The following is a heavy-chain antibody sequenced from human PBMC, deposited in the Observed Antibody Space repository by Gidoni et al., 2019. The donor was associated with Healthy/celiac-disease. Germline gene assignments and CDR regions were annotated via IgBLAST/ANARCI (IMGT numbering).Heavy chain of an antibody. D-gene: IGHD5-12*01. V-gene: IGHV1-2*02. Sequence: QVQLVQSGAAVKKPGASVKVSCKASGYPFTGYYMHWVRQAPGQGLAWMGWINPNSGGTNYAQKFQGRVTMTRDTSISTAYMELSRLRSDDTAVYYCARDLVDGYDYGGSPEGMDYWGQGTLVTVSS. CDR1: GYPFTGYY. CDR2: INPNSGGT. CDR3: ARDLVDGYDYGGSPEGMDY. J-gene: IGHJ4*02.